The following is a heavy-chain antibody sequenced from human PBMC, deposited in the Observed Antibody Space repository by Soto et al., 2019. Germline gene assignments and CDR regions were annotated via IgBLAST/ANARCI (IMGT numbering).Heavy chain of an antibody. CDR1: GDSVSSNSAA. CDR3: AIMRYGSSPVSVADYGMDV. CDR2: TYYRSKWYN. Sequence: SQTLSLTCAISGDSVSSNSAAWNWIRQSPSRGLEWLGRTYYRSKWYNDYGVSVKSRITINPDTSKNQFSLQLNSVTPEDTAVYYCAIMRYGSSPVSVADYGMDVWGQGTKVTVSS. D-gene: IGHD6-6*01. V-gene: IGHV6-1*01. J-gene: IGHJ6*02.